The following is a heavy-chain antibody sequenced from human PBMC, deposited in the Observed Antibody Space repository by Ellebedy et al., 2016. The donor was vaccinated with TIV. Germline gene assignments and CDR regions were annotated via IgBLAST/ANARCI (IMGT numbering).Heavy chain of an antibody. J-gene: IGHJ4*02. V-gene: IGHV3-7*04. D-gene: IGHD1-20*01. CDR3: AKDGSDLTYDWNEVGYFDN. Sequence: GESLKISXAASGFTFSSHWMSWVRQAPGKGLEWVAYIKQNGIEKYYVDSVKGRFTISRDNGNDLLYLQMNSLRAEDTAVYYCAKDGSDLTYDWNEVGYFDNWGQGTLVTVSS. CDR2: IKQNGIEK. CDR1: GFTFSSHW.